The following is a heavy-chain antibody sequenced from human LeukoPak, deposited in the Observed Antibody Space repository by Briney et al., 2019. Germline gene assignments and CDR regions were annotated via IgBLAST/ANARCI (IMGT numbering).Heavy chain of an antibody. D-gene: IGHD6-19*01. V-gene: IGHV3-21*01. Sequence: AGGSLRLSCAASGFTFSSYSMTWVRQAPVKGLEWVSSISSSSSYIYYADSVKGRFTISRDNAKNSLYLQMNSLRAEDTAVYYCARDGSSGWLPYYFDYWGQGTLVTVSS. CDR2: ISSSSSYI. CDR1: GFTFSSYS. CDR3: ARDGSSGWLPYYFDY. J-gene: IGHJ4*02.